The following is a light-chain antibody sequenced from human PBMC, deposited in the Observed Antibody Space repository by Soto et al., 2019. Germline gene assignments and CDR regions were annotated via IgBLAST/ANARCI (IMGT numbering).Light chain of an antibody. CDR2: DAS. Sequence: EIVVTQSPATLSSSPGERATLSCRASQSVGTYLAWYQQKPGQAPRLLIYDASKRATDIPVRFSGSGSGTDFTLTITSLEPEDFAVYYCQQRSIWPPAFGGGTKVEIK. J-gene: IGKJ4*01. V-gene: IGKV3-11*01. CDR1: QSVGTY. CDR3: QQRSIWPPA.